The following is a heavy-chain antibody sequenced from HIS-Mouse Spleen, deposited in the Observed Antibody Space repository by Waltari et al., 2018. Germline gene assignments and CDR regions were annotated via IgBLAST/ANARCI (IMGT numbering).Heavy chain of an antibody. CDR2: SYYSGST. CDR3: AREIPYSSSWYDWYFDL. V-gene: IGHV4-39*07. CDR1: GGSISSSSYY. J-gene: IGHJ2*01. Sequence: QLQLQESGPGLVKPSETLSLTCTVSGGSISSSSYYWGWIRQPPGKGLEWIGSSYYSGSTYSTPSLKSRVTISVDTSKTQFSLKLSSVTAADTAVYYCAREIPYSSSWYDWYFDLWGRGTLVTVSS. D-gene: IGHD6-13*01.